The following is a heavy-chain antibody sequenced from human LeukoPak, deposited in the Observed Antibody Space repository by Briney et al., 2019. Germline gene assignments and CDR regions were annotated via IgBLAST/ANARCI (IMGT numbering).Heavy chain of an antibody. CDR3: ARAGLEMATIIGYYYYMDV. J-gene: IGHJ6*03. CDR2: IYPGDSDT. CDR1: GYRFTSNW. D-gene: IGHD5-24*01. V-gene: IGHV5-51*01. Sequence: GESLKISCKGSGYRFTSNWIGWVRQMPGKGLEWMGIIYPGDSDTRYSPSFQGQVTISADKSISTAYLQWSSLKASDTAMYYCARAGLEMATIIGYYYYMDVWGKGTTVTVSS.